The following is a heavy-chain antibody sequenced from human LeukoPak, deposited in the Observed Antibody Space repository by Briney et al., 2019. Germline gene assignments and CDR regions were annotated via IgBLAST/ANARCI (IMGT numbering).Heavy chain of an antibody. CDR2: ISSSGSTI. V-gene: IGHV3-48*03. CDR1: GFTFSSYE. Sequence: PGGSLRLSCAASGFTFSSYEMNWVRQAPGKGLEWVSYISSSGSTIYYADSVKGRFTISRDNAKNSLYLQMNSLRAEDTAVYYCARAHGDYYYYMDVWGKGTTVTVSS. D-gene: IGHD4-17*01. J-gene: IGHJ6*03. CDR3: ARAHGDYYYYMDV.